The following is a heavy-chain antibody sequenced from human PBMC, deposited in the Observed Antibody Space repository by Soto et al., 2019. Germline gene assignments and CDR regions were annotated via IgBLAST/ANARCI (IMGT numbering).Heavy chain of an antibody. D-gene: IGHD2-2*01. J-gene: IGHJ6*02. V-gene: IGHV5-51*01. CDR3: ERSRVPDVYLTYANFGMDV. CDR1: GYAFTNHW. Sequence: GESLKISFKGSGYAFTNHWSFWVLQMPGKGLEWMGIIYPGDSDTRYSPSFQGQVTISADKSISTAYLQWSSLKTSDTAIYFCERSRVPDVYLTYANFGMDVWGQGTTVTVYS. CDR2: IYPGDSDT.